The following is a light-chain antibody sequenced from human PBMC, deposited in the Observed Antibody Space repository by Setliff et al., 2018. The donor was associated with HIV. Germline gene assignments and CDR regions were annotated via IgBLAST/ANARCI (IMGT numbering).Light chain of an antibody. Sequence: QSALAQPASVSGSPGQSVTISCTGTSRDVGGGQNYVSWYQQHPDKAPRLILYEVNKRPSGISDRFSGSKSGNTASLTISGLQAEDEADYYYNSFTSSNTYVFGSGTKVTV. CDR2: EVN. CDR1: SRDVGGGQNY. CDR3: NSFTSSNTYV. J-gene: IGLJ1*01. V-gene: IGLV2-14*01.